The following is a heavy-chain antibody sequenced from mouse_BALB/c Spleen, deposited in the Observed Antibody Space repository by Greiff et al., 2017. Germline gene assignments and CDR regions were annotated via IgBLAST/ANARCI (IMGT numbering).Heavy chain of an antibody. D-gene: IGHD1-1*01. CDR3: AREGRSDWYFDV. V-gene: IGHV1-82*01. Sequence: VQLQQSGPELVQPGASVKISCKASGYAFSSSWMNWVKQRPGQGLEWIGRIYPGDGDTNYNGKFKGKATLTADKSSSPAYMQLSSLTSVDSAVYCCAREGRSDWYFDVWGAGTTVTVSS. CDR2: IYPGDGDT. J-gene: IGHJ1*01. CDR1: GYAFSSSW.